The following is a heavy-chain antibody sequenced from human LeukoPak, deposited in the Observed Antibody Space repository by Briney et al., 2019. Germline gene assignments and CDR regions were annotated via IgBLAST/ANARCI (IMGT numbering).Heavy chain of an antibody. D-gene: IGHD6-13*01. V-gene: IGHV4-4*07. Sequence: SDTLSLTCTVSGGSISNYYWSWIRQPAGKGLERIGRVYASGNANYNPSLKSRVTMSADTSRNHFSLRLRSVTAADTAVYYCARGSWFLVDYWGQGILVTVSS. J-gene: IGHJ4*02. CDR2: VYASGNA. CDR1: GGSISNYY. CDR3: ARGSWFLVDY.